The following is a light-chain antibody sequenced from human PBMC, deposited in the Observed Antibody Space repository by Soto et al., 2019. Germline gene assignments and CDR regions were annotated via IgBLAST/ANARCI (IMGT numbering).Light chain of an antibody. CDR2: EVN. Sequence: QSALTQPPSVSGSRGQSVTISCTGTSSDVGTYNRVSWYQQTPGTAPKLMIYEVNNRPSGVPDRFSGSKSGNTASLTISGLQAEDDADYYCSSFTSTNTWVLGGGTKVTVL. V-gene: IGLV2-18*02. CDR1: SSDVGTYNR. CDR3: SSFTSTNTWV. J-gene: IGLJ3*02.